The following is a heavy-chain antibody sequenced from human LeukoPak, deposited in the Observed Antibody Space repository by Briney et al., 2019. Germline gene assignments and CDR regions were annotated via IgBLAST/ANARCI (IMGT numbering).Heavy chain of an antibody. CDR3: AKSVAIYFYYGLDV. V-gene: IGHV3-30-3*02. CDR2: ISYDGSNK. Sequence: GGSLRLSCAASGFTFSSYAMHWVRQAPGKGLEWVAVISYDGSNKYYADSVKGRFTISRDNSKNTLFLQMNSLRAEDTAPYYCAKSVAIYFYYGLDVWGQGTTVTVSS. J-gene: IGHJ6*02. CDR1: GFTFSSYA. D-gene: IGHD3-3*01.